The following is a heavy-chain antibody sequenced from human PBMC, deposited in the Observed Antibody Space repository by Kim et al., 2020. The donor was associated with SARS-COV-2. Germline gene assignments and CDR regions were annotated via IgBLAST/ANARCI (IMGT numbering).Heavy chain of an antibody. CDR1: GYTFTRDS. V-gene: IGHV1-3*01. Sequence: ASVKVSCKTSGYTFTRDSIHWVRQAPGQGLEWMGAIDCGDGYTKYSEKFQGRVTFTRDTSASTAYMELSGLRSEDSAVFYCLGGYYFDYWGQGTPVT. D-gene: IGHD2-15*01. CDR2: IDCGDGYT. J-gene: IGHJ4*02. CDR3: LGGYYFDY.